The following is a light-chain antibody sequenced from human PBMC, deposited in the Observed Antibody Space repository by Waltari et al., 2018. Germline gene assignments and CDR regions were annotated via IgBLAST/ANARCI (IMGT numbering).Light chain of an antibody. CDR3: QQSFSTLIT. CDR2: AAS. J-gene: IGKJ5*01. V-gene: IGKV1-39*01. CDR1: QSIRTY. Sequence: DIQLTQSPSSLSASVGDRVTITCRASQSIRTYLNWFQQKPGKAPKLLIDAASSLLSGVPSRFSGSGSGTDFTLTITSLQPEDFATYYCQQSFSTLITFGQGTRLEIK.